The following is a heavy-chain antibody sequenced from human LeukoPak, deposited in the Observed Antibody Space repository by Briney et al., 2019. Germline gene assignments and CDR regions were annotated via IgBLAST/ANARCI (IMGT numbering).Heavy chain of an antibody. Sequence: GASVKVSCKASGYTFTSYGISWVRQAPGQGLEWMGWISAYNGNTNYAQKLQGRVTMTTDTSTSTAYMELGSLRSDDTAVYYCARARTWFGELFRDYYYYMDVWGKGTTVTVSS. J-gene: IGHJ6*03. CDR1: GYTFTSYG. V-gene: IGHV1-18*01. CDR2: ISAYNGNT. D-gene: IGHD3-10*01. CDR3: ARARTWFGELFRDYYYYMDV.